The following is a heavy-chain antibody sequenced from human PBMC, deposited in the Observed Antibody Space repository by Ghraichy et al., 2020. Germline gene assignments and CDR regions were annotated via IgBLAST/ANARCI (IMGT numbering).Heavy chain of an antibody. D-gene: IGHD5-18*01. CDR1: GYTFTSYG. J-gene: IGHJ6*02. V-gene: IGHV1-18*04. CDR3: ARDGYLDTAMVTPDQYYYYGMDV. Sequence: ASVKVSCKASGYTFTSYGISWVRQAPGQGLEWMGWISAYNGNTNYAQKLQGRVTMTTDTSTSTAYMELRSLRSDDTAVYYCARDGYLDTAMVTPDQYYYYGMDVWGQGTTVTVSS. CDR2: ISAYNGNT.